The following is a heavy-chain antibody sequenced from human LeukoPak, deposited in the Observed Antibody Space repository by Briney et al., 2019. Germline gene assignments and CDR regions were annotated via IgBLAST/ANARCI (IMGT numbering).Heavy chain of an antibody. Sequence: KSSQTLSLTCTVSGGSISSGSYYWSWIRQPAGKGLEWIGRIYTSGSTNYNPSLKSRVTISVDTSKNQFSLKLSSVTAADTAVYYCARAGGGPYGDSMFDPWGQGTLVTVSS. CDR2: IYTSGST. CDR3: ARAGGGPYGDSMFDP. D-gene: IGHD4-17*01. V-gene: IGHV4-61*02. CDR1: GGSISSGSYY. J-gene: IGHJ5*02.